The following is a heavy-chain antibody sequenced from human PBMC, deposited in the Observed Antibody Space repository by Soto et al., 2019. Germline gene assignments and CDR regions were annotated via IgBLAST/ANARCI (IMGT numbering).Heavy chain of an antibody. CDR1: GFAFSSYG. CDR3: ARVYGSGTYPIDY. J-gene: IGHJ4*02. V-gene: IGHV3-33*01. CDR2: IWSGGSDK. Sequence: QVQLVESGGGVVQPGRSLRLSCAASGFAFSSYGMHWVRQAPGKGLEWVTVIWSGGSDKYYADSVKGRFTISRDTSKNTLYLQMNSLRAEDTAVYYCARVYGSGTYPIDYWGQGTLVTVSS. D-gene: IGHD3-10*01.